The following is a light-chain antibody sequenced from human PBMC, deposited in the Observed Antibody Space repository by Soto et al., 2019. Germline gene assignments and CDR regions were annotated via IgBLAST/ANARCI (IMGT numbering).Light chain of an antibody. J-gene: IGKJ4*01. V-gene: IGKV1-39*01. Sequence: DIQMTQSPSSLSASVGDRVTITCRASQSVSNHLNWYQQKPGKAPKLLIYASSSLQRGVPSRFSGSGSGTDFTLTISSLQPEDFATYYCQQSHSNIQELTFGGGTKVEIK. CDR1: QSVSNH. CDR2: ASS. CDR3: QQSHSNIQELT.